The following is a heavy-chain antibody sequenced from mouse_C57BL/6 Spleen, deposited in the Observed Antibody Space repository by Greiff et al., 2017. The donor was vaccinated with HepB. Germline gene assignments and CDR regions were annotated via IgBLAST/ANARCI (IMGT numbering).Heavy chain of an antibody. V-gene: IGHV7-3*01. CDR3: ARSPYYYGSSYGFDY. Sequence: EVKLMESGGGLVQPGGSLSLSCAASGFTFTDYYMSWVRQPPGKALEWLGFIRNKANGYTTEYSASVKGRFTISRDNSQSILYLQMNALRAEDSATYYCARSPYYYGSSYGFDYWGQGTTLTVSS. CDR2: IRNKANGYTT. CDR1: GFTFTDYY. J-gene: IGHJ2*01. D-gene: IGHD1-1*01.